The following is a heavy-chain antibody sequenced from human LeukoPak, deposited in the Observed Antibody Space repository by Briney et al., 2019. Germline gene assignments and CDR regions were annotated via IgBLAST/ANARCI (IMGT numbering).Heavy chain of an antibody. CDR1: GFSLSTSGMC. J-gene: IGHJ6*03. V-gene: IGHV2-70*11. CDR3: ARNRGMYYYDSSGYYYSYYYYMDV. D-gene: IGHD3-22*01. Sequence: SGPALVKPTQTLTLTCTFSGFSLSTSGMCVSWIRQPPGKALEWLARIDWDDDKYYSTSLKTRLTISKGTSKNQVVLTMTNMDPVDTATYYCARNRGMYYYDSSGYYYSYYYYMDVWGKGTTVTVSS. CDR2: IDWDDDK.